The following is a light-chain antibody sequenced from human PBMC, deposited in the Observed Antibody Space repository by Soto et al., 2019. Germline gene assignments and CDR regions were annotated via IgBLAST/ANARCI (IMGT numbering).Light chain of an antibody. Sequence: QSVLTQPASVSGSPGQSITISCSGTSSDVINYNLVSWYQQHPGKAPKLLLYEVVKRPSGISNRFSGSTSANTASLTISGLQAEDEGDYYCCSSAGAITPHVFGTVTKVTVL. CDR2: EVV. V-gene: IGLV2-23*02. CDR1: SSDVINYNL. CDR3: CSSAGAITPHV. J-gene: IGLJ1*01.